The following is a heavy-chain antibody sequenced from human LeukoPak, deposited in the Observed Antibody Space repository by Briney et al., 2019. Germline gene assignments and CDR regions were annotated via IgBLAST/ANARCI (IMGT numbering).Heavy chain of an antibody. D-gene: IGHD1-26*01. CDR3: ARAGRGRYLRGSLNY. V-gene: IGHV1-69*05. J-gene: IGHJ4*02. Sequence: ASVKVSCKASGGTFSSYAISWVRQAPGQGLEWMGGIIPIFGTANYAQKFQGRVTITTDESTSTAYMELSSLRSEDTAVYYCARAGRGRYLRGSLNYWGQGTLVTVSS. CDR1: GGTFSSYA. CDR2: IIPIFGTA.